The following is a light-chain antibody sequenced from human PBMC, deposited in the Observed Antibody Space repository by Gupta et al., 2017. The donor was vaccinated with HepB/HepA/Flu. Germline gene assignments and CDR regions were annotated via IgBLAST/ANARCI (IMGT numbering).Light chain of an antibody. CDR3: QQYGSSPRT. CDR1: QSVSSSY. J-gene: IGKJ1*01. Sequence: EIVLTQSPGTLSLSPGERANLSCRASQSVSSSYLAWYQQKPGQAPRLLIYGASSRATGIPDRFSGSGSGTDFTLTINRLEPEDFAVYYCQQYGSSPRTFGQGTKVEIK. V-gene: IGKV3-20*01. CDR2: GAS.